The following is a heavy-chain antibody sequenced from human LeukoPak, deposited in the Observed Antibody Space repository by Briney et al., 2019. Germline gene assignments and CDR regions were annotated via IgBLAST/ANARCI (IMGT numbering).Heavy chain of an antibody. D-gene: IGHD2-2*01. Sequence: GGSLGLSCAASGFTFSSYWMHWVRQAPGKGLVWVSRINSDGSSTSYADSVKGRFTISRDNAKNTLYLQMNSLRAEDTAVYYCAREDSEYCSSTSCPNYYYYGMDVWGQGTTVTVSS. J-gene: IGHJ6*02. CDR3: AREDSEYCSSTSCPNYYYYGMDV. CDR1: GFTFSSYW. CDR2: INSDGSST. V-gene: IGHV3-74*01.